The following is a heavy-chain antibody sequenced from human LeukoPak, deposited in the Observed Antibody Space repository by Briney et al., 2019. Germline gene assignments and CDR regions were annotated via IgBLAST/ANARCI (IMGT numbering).Heavy chain of an antibody. CDR3: ARPTIYCSGGSCYSWGAFDI. V-gene: IGHV4-34*01. D-gene: IGHD2-15*01. Sequence: PSETLSLTCAVYGGSFSGYYWSWIRQPPGKGLEWIGEINHSGSTNYNPSLKSRVTISVDTSKNQFSLKLSSVTAADTAVYYCARPTIYCSGGSCYSWGAFDIWGQGTMVTVSP. CDR2: INHSGST. J-gene: IGHJ3*02. CDR1: GGSFSGYY.